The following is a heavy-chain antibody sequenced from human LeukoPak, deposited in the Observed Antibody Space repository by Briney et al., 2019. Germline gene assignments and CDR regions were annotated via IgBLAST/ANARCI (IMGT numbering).Heavy chain of an antibody. CDR2: IIPIFGTA. CDR3: ARGWLGETTVVTPYNY. V-gene: IGHV1-69*13. J-gene: IGHJ4*02. Sequence: ASVKVSCKASGGTFSSYAISWVRQAPGQGLEWMGGIIPIFGTANYAQKFQGRATITADESTSTAYMEMRSLRSEDTAVYYCARGWLGETTVVTPYNYWGQGTLVTDSS. D-gene: IGHD4-23*01. CDR1: GGTFSSYA.